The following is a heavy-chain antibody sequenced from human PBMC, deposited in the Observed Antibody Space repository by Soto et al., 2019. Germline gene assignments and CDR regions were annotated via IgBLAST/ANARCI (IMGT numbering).Heavy chain of an antibody. CDR3: ARGPMITFGGVIDYYFDY. D-gene: IGHD3-16*02. J-gene: IGHJ4*02. CDR2: INHSGST. V-gene: IGHV4-34*01. Sequence: SETLSLTCAVYGGSFSGYYWSWIRQPPGKGLEWIGEINHSGSTNYNPSLKSRVTISVDTSKNQFSLKLSSVTAADTAVYYCARGPMITFGGVIDYYFDYWGQGTLVTVSS. CDR1: GGSFSGYY.